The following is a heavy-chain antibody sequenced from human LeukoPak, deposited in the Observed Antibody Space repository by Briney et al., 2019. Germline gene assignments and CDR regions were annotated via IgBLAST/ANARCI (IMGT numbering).Heavy chain of an antibody. Sequence: GASVKVSCKASGYTFTSNVISWVRPAPGQGLEWMGWISAYNGNTNYAQKLQCRVTMTTDTSTSTAYMEVRSLRSDDTAVYYCARSLLWFGEFDYWGQGTLVTVSS. D-gene: IGHD3-10*01. CDR3: ARSLLWFGEFDY. CDR2: ISAYNGNT. V-gene: IGHV1-18*01. CDR1: GYTFTSNV. J-gene: IGHJ4*02.